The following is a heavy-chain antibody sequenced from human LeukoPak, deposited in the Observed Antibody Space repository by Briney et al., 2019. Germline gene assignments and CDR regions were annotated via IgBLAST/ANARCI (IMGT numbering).Heavy chain of an antibody. CDR1: EFTFSSYA. CDR2: ISASGSLT. D-gene: IGHD3-10*01. CDR3: AKGWFGETLHGPHDY. Sequence: QPGGSLRLSCAASEFTFSSYAMSWARQAPGRGMEWVSSISASGSLTYYADSVKGRFTIYRDNPKSILFLQMNSLTVKDTAVYYWAKGWFGETLHGPHDYWGQGTLVTVSS. V-gene: IGHV3-23*01. J-gene: IGHJ4*02.